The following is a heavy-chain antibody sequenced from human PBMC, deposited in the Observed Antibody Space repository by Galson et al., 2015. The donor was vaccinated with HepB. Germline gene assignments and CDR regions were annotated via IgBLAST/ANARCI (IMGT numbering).Heavy chain of an antibody. D-gene: IGHD3-10*01. CDR3: VREGALGELFDY. J-gene: IGHJ4*02. CDR1: GGSISSTSYY. V-gene: IGHV4-39*07. Sequence: SETLSLTCTVSGGSIFSGGSISSTSYYWGWVRQPPGKGLERIGNIFYNGNTYYNPSLKRRVTISLDTSKNQFSLKLSSVTAADTAVYYCVREGALGELFDYWGQGTLVTVSS. CDR2: IFYNGNT.